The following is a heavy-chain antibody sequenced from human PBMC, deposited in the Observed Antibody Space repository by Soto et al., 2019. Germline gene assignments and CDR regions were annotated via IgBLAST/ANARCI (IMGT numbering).Heavy chain of an antibody. D-gene: IGHD3-16*01. CDR2: IYTKERT. CDR3: ARDDYKDGGNNWFDP. J-gene: IGHJ5*02. Sequence: SETLSLTCTVSGGSITNYYWSWIRQPAGKGLEWIGRIYTKERTNYNLSFRNRVTMSVDTSKNQFSLKLDAVTAADTAVYYCARDDYKDGGNNWFDPWGQGTQVTVSS. CDR1: GGSITNYY. V-gene: IGHV4-4*07.